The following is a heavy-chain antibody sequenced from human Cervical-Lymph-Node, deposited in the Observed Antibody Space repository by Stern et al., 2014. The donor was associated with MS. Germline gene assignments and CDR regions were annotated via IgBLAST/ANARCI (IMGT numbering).Heavy chain of an antibody. Sequence: VQLLESGGDLVKPGGSLRLSCAASGFTFRDYYMNWIRQTPGKGLEWVSYISSGGSTIYYADSVKGRFTISRDNAKNSLFLQMNSLRAGDTAVYYCARGSTAMVADYWGQGTLVAVSS. V-gene: IGHV3-11*01. D-gene: IGHD5-18*01. J-gene: IGHJ4*02. CDR3: ARGSTAMVADY. CDR1: GFTFRDYY. CDR2: ISSGGSTI.